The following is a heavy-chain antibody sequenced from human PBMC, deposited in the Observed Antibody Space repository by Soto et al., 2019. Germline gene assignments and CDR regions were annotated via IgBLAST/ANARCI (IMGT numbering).Heavy chain of an antibody. Sequence: QVQLVESGGGVVQPGRSLRLSCAASGFTFRIYAMHWVRQAPGKGLECVAVISYDGSNKFYRDSVKGRFTISRDNSKNTLYLQINSLRYVDTAVYYCARGDREDIAVVIGARPGEYGVDVWGQGITVTVSS. V-gene: IGHV3-30-3*01. CDR3: ARGDREDIAVVIGARPGEYGVDV. CDR2: ISYDGSNK. D-gene: IGHD2-15*01. CDR1: GFTFRIYA. J-gene: IGHJ6*02.